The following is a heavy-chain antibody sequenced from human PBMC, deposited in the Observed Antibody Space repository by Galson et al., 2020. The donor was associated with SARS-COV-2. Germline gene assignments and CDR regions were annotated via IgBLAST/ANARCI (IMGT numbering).Heavy chain of an antibody. Sequence: ASVKVSCKASGYTFTSFDINWVRQASGQGLEWMGWMNPNSGNTGYAQTFQGRVTMTRDTSISTAYMELTSLTSEDTAVYYCVRLEVRGVIVPWGQGTLVTVSS. D-gene: IGHD3-10*01. J-gene: IGHJ5*02. CDR3: VRLEVRGVIVP. V-gene: IGHV1-8*01. CDR2: MNPNSGNT. CDR1: GYTFTSFD.